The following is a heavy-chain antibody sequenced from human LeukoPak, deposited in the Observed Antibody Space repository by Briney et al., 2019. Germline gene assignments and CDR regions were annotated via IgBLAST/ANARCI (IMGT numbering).Heavy chain of an antibody. V-gene: IGHV3-66*01. CDR1: GFTVSSKY. CDR3: AIGHYRNIPG. CDR2: IYTDGST. Sequence: GGSLRLSCAASGFTVSSKYMNWVRQAPGKGLEWVLVIYTDGSTYYADSVRARFSISRDDSKNTLSLQMNSLRAEDTAVYYCAIGHYRNIPGWGQGTLVTVSS. D-gene: IGHD1/OR15-1a*01. J-gene: IGHJ4*02.